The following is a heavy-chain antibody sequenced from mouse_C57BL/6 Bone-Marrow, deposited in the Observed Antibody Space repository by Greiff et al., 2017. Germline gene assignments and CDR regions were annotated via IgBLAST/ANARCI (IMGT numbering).Heavy chain of an antibody. Sequence: QVQLKQSGAELAKPGASVKLSCKASGYTFTSYWMHWVKQRPGQGLEWIGYINPSSGYTKYNQKFKDKATLTADKSSSTAYMQLSSLTSEDSAVYYCARGYYGSDWDVDVWGTGTTVTVSS. CDR3: ARGYYGSDWDVDV. D-gene: IGHD1-1*01. J-gene: IGHJ1*03. CDR1: GYTFTSYW. V-gene: IGHV1-7*01. CDR2: INPSSGYT.